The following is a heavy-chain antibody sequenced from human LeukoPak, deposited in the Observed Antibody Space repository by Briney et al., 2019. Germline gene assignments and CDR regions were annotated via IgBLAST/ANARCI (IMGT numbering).Heavy chain of an antibody. CDR1: GGSFNSYY. V-gene: IGHV4-59*01. CDR2: IYYSGST. CDR3: ARTGGYRAFDP. D-gene: IGHD2-8*02. Sequence: SETLSLTCDVSGGSFNSYYWSWIRQPPGKGLEWIGYIYYSGSTNYNPSLKSRVTISLDMSKNQFSLKLSSVTAADTAVYYCARTGGYRAFDPWGQGTLVTVSS. J-gene: IGHJ5*02.